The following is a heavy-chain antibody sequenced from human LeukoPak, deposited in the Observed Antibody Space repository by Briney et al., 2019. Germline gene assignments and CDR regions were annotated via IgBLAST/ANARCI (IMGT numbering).Heavy chain of an antibody. Sequence: ASVKVSCKASGYTFTGYYMHWVRQAPGQGLEWMGWINPNSGDTNYVQKFQGWVTMTRDTSISTAYMELSRLRSDDTAVYYCARDRTRGYSYGLGYWGQGTLVTVSS. D-gene: IGHD5-18*01. CDR2: INPNSGDT. CDR1: GYTFTGYY. J-gene: IGHJ4*02. V-gene: IGHV1-2*04. CDR3: ARDRTRGYSYGLGY.